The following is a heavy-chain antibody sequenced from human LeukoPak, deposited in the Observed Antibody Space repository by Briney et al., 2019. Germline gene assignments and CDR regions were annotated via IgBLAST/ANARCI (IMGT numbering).Heavy chain of an antibody. J-gene: IGHJ4*02. CDR2: INPAGTET. Sequence: GGSLRLSCAASGFSFSAYWMTRVRQAPGTGLEWVANINPAGTETYYVDPVKGRFTISRDNAKNLLYLQMNSLRAEDTAVYYCARFGYVAAVDLWGQGTLVTVSS. CDR3: ARFGYVAAVDL. V-gene: IGHV3-7*01. CDR1: GFSFSAYW. D-gene: IGHD2-15*01.